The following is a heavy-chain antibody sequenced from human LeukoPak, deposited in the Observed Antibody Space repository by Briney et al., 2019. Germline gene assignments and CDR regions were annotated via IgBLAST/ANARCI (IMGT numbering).Heavy chain of an antibody. V-gene: IGHV3-7*03. CDR1: GFTFSSYW. Sequence: GGSLRLSCAASGFTFSSYWMNWVRQAPGKGLEWVANIKQDGSEKYYVASVKGRFTISRDNAKNSLYLQMNSLRAEDTAMYYCVYGDYGGGFDYWGQGTLATVSS. J-gene: IGHJ4*02. CDR2: IKQDGSEK. D-gene: IGHD4-17*01. CDR3: VYGDYGGGFDY.